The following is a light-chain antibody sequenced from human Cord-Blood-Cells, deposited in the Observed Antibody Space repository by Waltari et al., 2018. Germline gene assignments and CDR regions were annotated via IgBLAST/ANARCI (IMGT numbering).Light chain of an antibody. CDR2: DVS. CDR3: CSYAGSYTFRV. Sequence: QSALTQPRSVSGSPGQSVTISCTGTSSDVGGYNYVSWYQQHPGKAPKLMIYDVSKRPSGVPVRCAGSKSGNTASRTSSGLQAEYEADYYCCSYAGSYTFRVFGGGTKLTVL. CDR1: SSDVGGYNY. J-gene: IGLJ3*02. V-gene: IGLV2-11*01.